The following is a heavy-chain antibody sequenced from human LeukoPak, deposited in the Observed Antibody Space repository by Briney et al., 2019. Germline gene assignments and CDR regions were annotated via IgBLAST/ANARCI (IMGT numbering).Heavy chain of an antibody. Sequence: PGGSLRLSCAASGFTFSSYAMSWVRQAPGKGLEWVSSISSSSSYIYYADSVKGRFTISRDNAENSLYLQMNSLRAEDTAVYYCARVGVVPAAIPADAFDIWGQGTMVTVSS. J-gene: IGHJ3*02. CDR3: ARVGVVPAAIPADAFDI. V-gene: IGHV3-21*01. CDR2: ISSSSSYI. CDR1: GFTFSSYA. D-gene: IGHD2-2*02.